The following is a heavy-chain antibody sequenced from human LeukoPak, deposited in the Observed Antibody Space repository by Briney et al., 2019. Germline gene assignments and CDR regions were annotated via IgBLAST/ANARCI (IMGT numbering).Heavy chain of an antibody. V-gene: IGHV1-46*01. CDR2: INPSGGST. CDR3: ARGGTVVTRRFDY. CDR1: GYTFTGYY. D-gene: IGHD4-23*01. Sequence: ASVKVSCKASGYTFTGYYMHWVRQAPGQGLEWMGIINPSGGSTSYAQKLQGRVTMTRDMSTSTVYMELSSLRSEDTAVYYCARGGTVVTRRFDYWGQGTLVTVSS. J-gene: IGHJ4*02.